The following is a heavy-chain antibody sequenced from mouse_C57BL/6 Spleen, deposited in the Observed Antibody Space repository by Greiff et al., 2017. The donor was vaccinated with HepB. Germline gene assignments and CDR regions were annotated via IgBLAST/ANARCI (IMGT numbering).Heavy chain of an antibody. V-gene: IGHV5-4*01. CDR3: ARGGLLYYFDY. J-gene: IGHJ2*01. D-gene: IGHD1-1*01. CDR1: GFTFSSYA. Sequence: EVQLVESGGGLVKPGGSLKLSCAASGFTFSSYAMSWVRQTPEKRLEWVATISDGGSYTYYPDNVKGRFTISRDNAKNNLYLQMSHLKSEDTAMYYCARGGLLYYFDYWGQGTTLTVSS. CDR2: ISDGGSYT.